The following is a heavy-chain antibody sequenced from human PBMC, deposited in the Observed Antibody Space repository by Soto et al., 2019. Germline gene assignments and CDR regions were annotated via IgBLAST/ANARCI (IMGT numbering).Heavy chain of an antibody. J-gene: IGHJ6*02. D-gene: IGHD3-3*01. V-gene: IGHV1-3*01. CDR3: AREGYYDFWSGYYHYYYYGKDV. Sequence: GASVKVSCKASGYTFTSYAMHWVRQAPGQRLEWMGWINAGNGNTKYSQKFQGRVTITRDTSASTAYMELSSLRSEDTAVYYCAREGYYDFWSGYYHYYYYGKDVWGQGTTVTVSS. CDR1: GYTFTSYA. CDR2: INAGNGNT.